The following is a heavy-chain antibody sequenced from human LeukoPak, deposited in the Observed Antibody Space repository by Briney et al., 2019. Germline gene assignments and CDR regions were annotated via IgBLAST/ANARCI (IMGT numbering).Heavy chain of an antibody. V-gene: IGHV1-24*01. J-gene: IGHJ6*02. D-gene: IGHD6-6*01. CDR3: ATDRSSIAAYYYGRDV. CDR1: GYTLTELS. CDR2: FDPEDGET. Sequence: ASVKVSCKVSGYTLTELSMHWGRQAPGKGMEWTGGFDPEDGETIYAQKFQGRVTMTEDTSTDTAYMELSSLRSEDTAVYYCATDRSSIAAYYYGRDVWGQGTTVTVSS.